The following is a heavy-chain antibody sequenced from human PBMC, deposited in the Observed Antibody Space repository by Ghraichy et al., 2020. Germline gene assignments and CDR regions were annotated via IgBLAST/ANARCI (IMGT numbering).Heavy chain of an antibody. CDR1: GGSISRYY. CDR2: ISDSGDT. V-gene: IGHV4-59*08. J-gene: IGHJ4*02. Sequence: SETLSLTCTVSGGSISRYYWSWIRQPPGKGLEWIGYISDSGDTSYNPSLRGRVTVSLDTSKNQFSLKLSSVTAADTAVYYCARPAGSGYWYYFDYWSQETLVTVSS. CDR3: ARPAGSGYWYYFDY. D-gene: IGHD2-15*01.